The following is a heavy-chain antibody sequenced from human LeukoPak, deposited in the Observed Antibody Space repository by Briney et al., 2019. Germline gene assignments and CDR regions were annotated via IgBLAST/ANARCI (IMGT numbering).Heavy chain of an antibody. CDR2: IYPGDSDT. CDR1: GYSFTSYW. V-gene: IGHV5-51*01. D-gene: IGHD3-10*01. CDR3: ASQRNYYGSESYFDY. Sequence: KIGESLKISCKGSGYSFTSYWIGWVRQMPGKGLEWMGIIYPGDSDTRYGPSFQGQVTISADKPISTAYLQWSSLKASDTAMYYCASQRNYYGSESYFDYWGQGTLVTVSS. J-gene: IGHJ4*02.